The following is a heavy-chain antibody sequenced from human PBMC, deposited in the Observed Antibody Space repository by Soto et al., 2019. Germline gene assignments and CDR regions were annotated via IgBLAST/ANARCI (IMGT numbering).Heavy chain of an antibody. J-gene: IGHJ6*03. V-gene: IGHV3-33*01. CDR3: ASSLGVPAALPYYYYYMDV. Sequence: GGSLRLSCAASGFTFSSYGMHWVRQAPGKGLEWVAVIWYDGSNKYYADSVKGRFTISRDNSKNTLYLQMNSLRAEDTAVYYCASSLGVPAALPYYYYYMDVWGKGTTVTVSS. CDR1: GFTFSSYG. D-gene: IGHD2-2*01. CDR2: IWYDGSNK.